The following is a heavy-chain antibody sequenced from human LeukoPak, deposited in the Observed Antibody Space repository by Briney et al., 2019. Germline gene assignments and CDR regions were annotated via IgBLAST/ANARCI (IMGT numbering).Heavy chain of an antibody. Sequence: ASVKVSCKVSGYTLTELSMHWVRQAPGKGLEWMGGFDPEDGETIYAQKFQGRVTMTEDTSTDTAYMELSSLRSEDTAVYYCATYQLLSHQKDAFDIWGQGTMVTVSS. D-gene: IGHD2-2*01. CDR3: ATYQLLSHQKDAFDI. V-gene: IGHV1-24*01. CDR1: GYTLTELS. J-gene: IGHJ3*02. CDR2: FDPEDGET.